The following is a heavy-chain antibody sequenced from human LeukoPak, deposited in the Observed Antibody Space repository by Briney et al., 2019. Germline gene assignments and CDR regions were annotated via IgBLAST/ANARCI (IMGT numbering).Heavy chain of an antibody. CDR1: GGSISSYY. D-gene: IGHD6-13*01. CDR3: ARRPSSSWYETEDNWFDP. J-gene: IGHJ5*02. V-gene: IGHV4-59*01. Sequence: PSETLSLTCTVSGGSISSYYWSWIRQPPGKGLEWIGYIYYSGSTNYNPSLKSRVTISVDTSKNQFSLKLSSVTAADTAVYYCARRPSSSWYETEDNWFDPWGQGTLVTVSS. CDR2: IYYSGST.